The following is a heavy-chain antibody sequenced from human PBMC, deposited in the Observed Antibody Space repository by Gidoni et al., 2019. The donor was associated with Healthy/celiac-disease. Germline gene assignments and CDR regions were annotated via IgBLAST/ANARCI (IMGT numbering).Heavy chain of an antibody. V-gene: IGHV3-48*01. J-gene: IGHJ6*02. CDR3: ARVWGGYSGYDTSGALPYYGMDV. D-gene: IGHD5-12*01. CDR1: GFTFSSYS. CDR2: ISSSSSTI. Sequence: EVQLVESGGGLVQPGGSLRLSCAASGFTFSSYSMNWVRQAPGKGLEWVSYISSSSSTIYYADSVKGRFTISRDNAKNSLYLQMNSLRAEDTAVYYCARVWGGYSGYDTSGALPYYGMDVWGQGTTVTVSS.